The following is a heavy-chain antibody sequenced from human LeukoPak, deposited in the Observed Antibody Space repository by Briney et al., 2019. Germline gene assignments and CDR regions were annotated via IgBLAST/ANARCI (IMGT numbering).Heavy chain of an antibody. Sequence: SETLFLTCTVSGYSISSGYYWGWIRQPPGKGLEWIGSIYHSGSTYYNPSLKSRVTISVDTSKNQFSLKLSSVTAADTAVYYCAREAQTPLITMIGPSYFDLWGRGTLVTVSS. J-gene: IGHJ2*01. V-gene: IGHV4-38-2*02. CDR2: IYHSGST. D-gene: IGHD3-22*01. CDR1: GYSISSGYY. CDR3: AREAQTPLITMIGPSYFDL.